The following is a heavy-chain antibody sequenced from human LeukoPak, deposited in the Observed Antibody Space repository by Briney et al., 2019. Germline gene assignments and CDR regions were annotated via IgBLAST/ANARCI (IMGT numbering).Heavy chain of an antibody. CDR1: GGTFSSYA. Sequence: GSSVKVSCKASGGTFSSYAISWVRQAPGQGLEWTGGIIPIFGTANYAQKFQGRVTITTDESTSTAYMELSSLRSEDTAVYYCARAMVRGAPAYMDVWGQGTTVTVSS. J-gene: IGHJ6*03. CDR2: IIPIFGTA. CDR3: ARAMVRGAPAYMDV. V-gene: IGHV1-69*05. D-gene: IGHD3-10*01.